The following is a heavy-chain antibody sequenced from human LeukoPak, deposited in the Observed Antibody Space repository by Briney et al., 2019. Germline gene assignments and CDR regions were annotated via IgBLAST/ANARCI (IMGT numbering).Heavy chain of an antibody. CDR2: IYNSGST. V-gene: IGHV4-39*01. J-gene: IGHJ5*02. Sequence: SETLSLTCSVSGGSISSSTYYWGWIRQPPGKGLEWIGNIYNSGSTYYNPSLKSRVTISVDTSKNQFSLKLSSVTAADTVVYYCARQAYSSNLGWFDPWGQGTLVTVSS. CDR3: ARQAYSSNLGWFDP. D-gene: IGHD6-13*01. CDR1: GGSISSSTYY.